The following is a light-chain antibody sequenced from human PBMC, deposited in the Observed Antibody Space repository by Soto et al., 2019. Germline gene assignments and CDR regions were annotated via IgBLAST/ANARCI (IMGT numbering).Light chain of an antibody. V-gene: IGKV1-5*03. J-gene: IGKJ4*01. CDR3: QQHNSYPLT. CDR2: KAS. Sequence: DIQMTQSPSTLSASVGDRVTITCRASQSISSWLAWYQQKPGKAPNLLIYKASSLESGVPSRFSGSGSGTEFTLIISSLQPDDFETYYCQQHNSYPLTFGGGTKVEIK. CDR1: QSISSW.